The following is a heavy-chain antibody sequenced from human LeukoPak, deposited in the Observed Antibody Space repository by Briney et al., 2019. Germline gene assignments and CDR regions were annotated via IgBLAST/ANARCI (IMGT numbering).Heavy chain of an antibody. Sequence: PGGSPRLSCAASGFTFSSYSMNWVRQAPGKGLEWVSSISSSSSYIYYADSVKGRFTISRDNAKNSLYLQMNSLRAEDTAVYYCARGRYGDYYFDYWGQGTLVTVSS. CDR1: GFTFSSYS. CDR3: ARGRYGDYYFDY. CDR2: ISSSSSYI. V-gene: IGHV3-21*01. D-gene: IGHD4-17*01. J-gene: IGHJ4*02.